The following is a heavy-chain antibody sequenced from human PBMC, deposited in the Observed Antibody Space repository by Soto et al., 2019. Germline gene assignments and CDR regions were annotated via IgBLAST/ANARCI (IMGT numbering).Heavy chain of an antibody. V-gene: IGHV1-2*04. D-gene: IGHD2-2*01. CDR1: GYTFTGYY. CDR3: ARDKGYCSSTCCYGGGLDAFDI. Sequence: QVRLVQSGAGVKKPGASVKVSCKASGYTFTGYYMHWVRQAPGQGLEWMGWINPNSGGTNYAQKFQGWVTMTRDTSISTAYMELSRLRSDDTAVYYCARDKGYCSSTCCYGGGLDAFDIWRQGTMVTVSS. J-gene: IGHJ3*02. CDR2: INPNSGGT.